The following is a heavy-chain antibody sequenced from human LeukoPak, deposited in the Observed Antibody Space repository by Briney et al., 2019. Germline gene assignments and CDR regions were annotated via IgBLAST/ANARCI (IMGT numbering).Heavy chain of an antibody. V-gene: IGHV4-39*01. CDR3: ARLGYCSSTSCYNFDY. CDR2: IYYSGIT. D-gene: IGHD2-2*01. Sequence: SETLSLTCTASGGSISSSSYYWGWIRQPPGKGLEWIGSIYYSGITYYSPSLKSRLTISVDTSKNQFSLKLSSVTAADTAVYYCARLGYCSSTSCYNFDYWGQGTLVTVSS. CDR1: GGSISSSSYY. J-gene: IGHJ4*02.